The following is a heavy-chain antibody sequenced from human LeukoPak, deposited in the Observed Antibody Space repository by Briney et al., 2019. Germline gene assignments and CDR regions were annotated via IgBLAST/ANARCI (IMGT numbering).Heavy chain of an antibody. D-gene: IGHD6-19*01. CDR1: GFTFDDYA. CDR2: ISWDGGST. CDR3: AKGPYSSGWDFLDY. Sequence: GRSLRLSCVASGFTFDDYAMHWVRQAPGKGLEWVSLISWDGGSTYYADSVKGRFTISRDNSKNSLYLQMNSLRAEDTALYYCAKGPYSSGWDFLDYWGQGTLVTVSS. V-gene: IGHV3-43D*03. J-gene: IGHJ4*02.